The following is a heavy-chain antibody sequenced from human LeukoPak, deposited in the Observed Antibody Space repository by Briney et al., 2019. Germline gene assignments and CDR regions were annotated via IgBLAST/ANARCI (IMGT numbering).Heavy chain of an antibody. CDR2: IWYDGSNK. CDR1: AFTFSSYG. V-gene: IGHV3-33*06. Sequence: GGSLRLSCAASAFTFSSYGMHWVRQAPGKGLEWVAVIWYDGSNKYYADSVKGRFTISRDNSKNTLYLQMNSLRAEDTAVYYCAKDRGYSHGKGDAFDIWGQGTMVTVSS. J-gene: IGHJ3*02. CDR3: AKDRGYSHGKGDAFDI. D-gene: IGHD5-18*01.